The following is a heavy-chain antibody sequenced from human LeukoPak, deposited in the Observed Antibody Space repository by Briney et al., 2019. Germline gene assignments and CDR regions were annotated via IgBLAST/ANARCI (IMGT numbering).Heavy chain of an antibody. CDR1: GGSISNGGYY. D-gene: IGHD5-18*01. CDR3: ARDGYSYGTGNRFDY. Sequence: SETLSLTCTVSGGSISNGGYYWSWIRQHPGQGLEWIGYVYYSGSTYYNPSLKSRVTISGDTSKNQFSLKLSSVTAADTAVYYCARDGYSYGTGNRFDYSGQGTLVTVSS. V-gene: IGHV4-31*03. CDR2: VYYSGST. J-gene: IGHJ4*02.